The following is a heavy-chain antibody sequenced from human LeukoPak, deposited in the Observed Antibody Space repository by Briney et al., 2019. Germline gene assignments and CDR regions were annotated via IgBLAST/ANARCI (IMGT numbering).Heavy chain of an antibody. CDR3: ARGAPDFWSVYYMDV. CDR1: GYTFTDYY. D-gene: IGHD3-3*01. Sequence: GASVKVSCKASGYTFTDYYMHWVQQAPGKGLEWMGRVDPEDGETIYAEKFQGRVTITADTSTDTAYMELSSLRSEDTAVYYCARGAPDFWSVYYMDVWGKGTTVTVSS. CDR2: VDPEDGET. V-gene: IGHV1-69-2*01. J-gene: IGHJ6*03.